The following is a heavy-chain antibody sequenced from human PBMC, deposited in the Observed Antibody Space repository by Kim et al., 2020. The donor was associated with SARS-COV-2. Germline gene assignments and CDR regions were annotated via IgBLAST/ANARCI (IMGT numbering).Heavy chain of an antibody. CDR1: GFTFSGYW. D-gene: IGHD4-4*01. CDR3: ARVLQSYYYGLDV. V-gene: IGHV3-74*01. Sequence: GGSLRLSCAASGFTFSGYWMHWVRQAPGKGLVWVSRINSDGRSTNYADSVKGRFTISRDNAKNTLYLQMNSLRAEDTAVFYCARVLQSYYYGLDVWGPGTTVTVSS. CDR2: INSDGRST. J-gene: IGHJ6*02.